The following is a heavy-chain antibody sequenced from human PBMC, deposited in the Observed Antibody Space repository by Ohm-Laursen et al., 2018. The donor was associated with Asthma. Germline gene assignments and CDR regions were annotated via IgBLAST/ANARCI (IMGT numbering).Heavy chain of an antibody. CDR1: GFTFSTYG. Sequence: SLRLSCTASGFTFSTYGMHWVRQAPGKGLEWVALISYDGSNKYYADSVKGRCTISRDNSMDTLYLQMNSLRTEDTAVYHCAKGIVPVYYHGLDVWGQGTTVTVSS. CDR2: ISYDGSNK. D-gene: IGHD1-26*01. CDR3: AKGIVPVYYHGLDV. V-gene: IGHV3-30*18. J-gene: IGHJ6*02.